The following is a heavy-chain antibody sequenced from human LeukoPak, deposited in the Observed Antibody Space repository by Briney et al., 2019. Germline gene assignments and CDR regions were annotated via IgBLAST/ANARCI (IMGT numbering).Heavy chain of an antibody. V-gene: IGHV6-1*01. Sequence: SQTLSLTCAISGDSVSSNSAAWNWIRQSPSRGLEWLGRTYYRSKWYNDYAVSVKSRITINPDTSKNQFSLRLTSVTAADTAVYYCARVSSGSRRDGYNVVDYWGQGTLVTVSS. CDR1: GDSVSSNSAA. CDR2: TYYRSKWYN. D-gene: IGHD5-24*01. CDR3: ARVSSGSRRDGYNVVDY. J-gene: IGHJ4*02.